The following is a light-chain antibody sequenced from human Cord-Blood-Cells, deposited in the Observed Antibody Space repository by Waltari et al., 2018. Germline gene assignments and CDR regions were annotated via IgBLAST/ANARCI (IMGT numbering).Light chain of an antibody. CDR1: SSDVGGYNY. CDR2: DVS. V-gene: IGLV2-14*01. CDR3: SSYTSSSTWV. Sequence: QSALTQPASVSGSPGQSITISCTGTSSDVGGYNYVSWYQQHPGKAPKLRIYDVSNRPSVVSNRFPGSKSGNTAYLTISGLQAEDEADYYCSSYTSSSTWVFGGGTKLTVL. J-gene: IGLJ3*02.